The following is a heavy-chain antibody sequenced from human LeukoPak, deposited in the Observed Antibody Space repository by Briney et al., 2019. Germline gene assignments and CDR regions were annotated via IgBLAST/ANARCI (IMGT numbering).Heavy chain of an antibody. J-gene: IGHJ4*02. V-gene: IGHV1-2*02. CDR3: ARARIVVVPAATD. Sequence: ASVKVSCKASGYTFTGYYMHWVRQAPGQGLEWMGWINPNSGGTNYAQKFQGRVTMTRDTSISTAYMELSRLRSDDTAVYYCARARIVVVPAATDWGQGTLVTASS. CDR2: INPNSGGT. CDR1: GYTFTGYY. D-gene: IGHD2-2*01.